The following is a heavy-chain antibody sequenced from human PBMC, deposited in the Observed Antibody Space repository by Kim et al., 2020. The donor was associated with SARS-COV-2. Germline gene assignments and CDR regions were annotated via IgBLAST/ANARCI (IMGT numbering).Heavy chain of an antibody. J-gene: IGHJ6*03. Sequence: ASVKVSCKVSGYTLTELSMHWVRQAPGKGLEWMGGFDPEDGETIYAQKFQGRVTMTEDTSTDTAYMELSSLRSEDTAVYYCAIGPVGATSYYYYMDVWGEGTTVTVSS. CDR3: AIGPVGATSYYYYMDV. CDR1: GYTLTELS. CDR2: FDPEDGET. V-gene: IGHV1-24*01. D-gene: IGHD1-26*01.